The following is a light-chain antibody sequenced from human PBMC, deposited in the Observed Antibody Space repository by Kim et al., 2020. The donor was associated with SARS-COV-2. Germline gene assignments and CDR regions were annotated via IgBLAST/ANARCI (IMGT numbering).Light chain of an antibody. J-gene: IGLJ2*01. V-gene: IGLV3-19*01. Sequence: GQTVRITCQGDSRRSYYASWYQQKPGQAPVLVIYGKNNRPSGIPDRFSGSSSGNTASLTITGAQAEDEADYYCNSRDSSGNHLVVFGGGTQLTVL. CDR1: SRRSYY. CDR2: GKN. CDR3: NSRDSSGNHLVV.